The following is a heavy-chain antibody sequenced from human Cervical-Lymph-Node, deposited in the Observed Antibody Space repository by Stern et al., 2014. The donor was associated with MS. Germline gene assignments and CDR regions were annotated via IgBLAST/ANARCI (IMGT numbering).Heavy chain of an antibody. CDR2: ILPLVGTA. V-gene: IGHV1-69*06. Sequence: QLVQSGPEVKKPGSSVKVSCKASGGTFSNDAINWVRQAPGQGLEWMGGILPLVGTASYAQKFQDRVSITADKSTKTAFLEVYRLTSDDTAVYYCARDSPIFPKPLKGEIDYWGQGTLVTVSS. J-gene: IGHJ4*02. CDR3: ARDSPIFPKPLKGEIDY. D-gene: IGHD3-16*01. CDR1: GGTFSNDA.